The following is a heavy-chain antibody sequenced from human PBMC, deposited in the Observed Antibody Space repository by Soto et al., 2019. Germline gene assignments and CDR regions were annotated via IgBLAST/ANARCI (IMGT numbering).Heavy chain of an antibody. CDR1: GFTFSSYA. V-gene: IGHV3-23*01. J-gene: IGHJ3*02. D-gene: IGHD3-3*01. CDR2: ISGSGGST. CDR3: AKDVFYRVVIDAFDI. Sequence: GGSLRLSCAASGFTFSSYAMSWVRQAPGKGLEWVSAISGSGGSTDYADSVKGRFTISRDNAKNTLYLQMNSLRLEDTAVYYCAKDVFYRVVIDAFDIWGQGTMVTVSS.